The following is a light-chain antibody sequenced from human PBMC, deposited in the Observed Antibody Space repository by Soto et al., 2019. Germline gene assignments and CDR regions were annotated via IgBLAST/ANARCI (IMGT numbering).Light chain of an antibody. CDR2: GAS. Sequence: EIVMTQSPATLSVSPGERATLSCRASQSVSSNLAWYQQKPGQAPRLLIYGASIRATGIPDRFSGSGSGTDFTLTISRLEPEDFAVYYCQQYGSSQWTFGQGTKVDIK. J-gene: IGKJ1*01. CDR3: QQYGSSQWT. CDR1: QSVSSN. V-gene: IGKV3-20*01.